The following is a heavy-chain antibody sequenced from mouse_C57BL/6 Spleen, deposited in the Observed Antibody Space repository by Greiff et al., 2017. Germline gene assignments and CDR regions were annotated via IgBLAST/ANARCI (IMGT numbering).Heavy chain of an antibody. J-gene: IGHJ1*03. CDR2: ISNLAYSI. CDR1: GFTFRDYG. V-gene: IGHV5-15*01. D-gene: IGHD1-1*01. Sequence: EVKVVVSGGGLVQPGGSLKLSCAASGFTFRDYGMAWVRQAPRKGPVRVAFISNLAYSIYYADTVTGRFTISRENAKNTLYLEVSSLRSEDTAMYYCARRGSSRSYWYCDVWGTETTVTGTS. CDR3: ARRGSSRSYWYCDV.